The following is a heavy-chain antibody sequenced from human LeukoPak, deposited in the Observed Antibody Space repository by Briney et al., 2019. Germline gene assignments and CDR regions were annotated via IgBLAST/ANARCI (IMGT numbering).Heavy chain of an antibody. CDR2: INTNTGNP. D-gene: IGHD6-13*01. V-gene: IGHV7-4-1*02. CDR3: ARVGGYSSSWYYYYMDV. J-gene: IGHJ6*03. CDR1: GYTFTSYA. Sequence: VASVKVSCKASGYTFTSYAMNWVRQAPGHGREWMGWINTNTGNPTYAQGFAGRFVFSLDTSVSTAYLQISSLEAEDTAVYYCARVGGYSSSWYYYYMDVWGKGTTVTVSS.